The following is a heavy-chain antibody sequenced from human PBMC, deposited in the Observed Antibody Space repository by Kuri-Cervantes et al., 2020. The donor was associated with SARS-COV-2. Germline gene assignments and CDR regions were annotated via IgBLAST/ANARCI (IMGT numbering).Heavy chain of an antibody. CDR1: GFTFSDYA. Sequence: GESLKISCAASGFTFSDYAMSWVRQAPGKGLEWVSGISSGGSSTYYPDSVKGRFTISRDNYKNTLYLQMSRLRAEDTAVYYCTKDNSENGRGYCYFDLWGRVTLVTVSS. D-gene: IGHD1-1*01. CDR2: ISSGGSST. V-gene: IGHV3-23*01. J-gene: IGHJ2*01. CDR3: TKDNSENGRGYCYFDL.